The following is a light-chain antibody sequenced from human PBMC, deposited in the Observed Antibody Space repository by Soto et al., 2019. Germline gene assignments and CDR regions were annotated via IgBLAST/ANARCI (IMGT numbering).Light chain of an antibody. J-gene: IGKJ4*01. CDR3: QQYDSYPLT. CDR1: QSISIW. V-gene: IGKV1-5*03. CDR2: KAS. Sequence: DIQMTQSPSTLSASVGDRVIITYRASQSISIWLAWYQQKPGKAPKLLIYKASSLKSGVPSRFGGSGSGTEFTLTISSLQPDDFATYYCQQYDSYPLTFGGGTKVEIK.